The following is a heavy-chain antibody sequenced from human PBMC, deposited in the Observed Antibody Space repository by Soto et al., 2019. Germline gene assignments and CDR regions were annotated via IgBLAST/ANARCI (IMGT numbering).Heavy chain of an antibody. CDR3: ARWSYLDY. D-gene: IGHD3-3*01. CDR1: GFSFGSYA. Sequence: GGSLRLSCAASGFSFGSYALSWVRQAPGKGLEWVSTISGSDGKTFYADSVKGRFSISRDTSQSTLYLQMNSLRADDTAIYYCARWSYLDYWGQGTRVTLSS. V-gene: IGHV3-23*01. J-gene: IGHJ4*02. CDR2: ISGSDGKT.